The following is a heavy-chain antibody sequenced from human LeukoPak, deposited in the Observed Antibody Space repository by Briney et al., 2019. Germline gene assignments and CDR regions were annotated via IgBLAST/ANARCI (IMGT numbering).Heavy chain of an antibody. CDR2: INTNTGNP. Sequence: ASVKVSCKASGYTFTSYAMYWVRQAPGQGLEWMGWINTNTGNPTYAQGFTGRFVFSLDTSVSTAYLQISSLKAEDTAVYYCARVPNYYYDSSGPGDYWGQGTLVTVSS. J-gene: IGHJ4*02. D-gene: IGHD3-22*01. CDR1: GYTFTSYA. CDR3: ARVPNYYYDSSGPGDY. V-gene: IGHV7-4-1*02.